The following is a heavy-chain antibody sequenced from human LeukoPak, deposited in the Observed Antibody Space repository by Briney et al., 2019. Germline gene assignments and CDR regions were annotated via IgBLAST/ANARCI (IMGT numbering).Heavy chain of an antibody. V-gene: IGHV4-39*07. D-gene: IGHD6-13*01. CDR2: INHSGST. J-gene: IGHJ6*02. Sequence: SETLSLTCTVSGGSITRSNYYWGWIRQPPGKGLEWIGEINHSGSTNYNPSLKSRVTISVDTSKNQFSLKLSSVTAADTAVYYCARGHTIQQLVHYYGMDVWGQGTTVTVSS. CDR3: ARGHTIQQLVHYYGMDV. CDR1: GGSITRSNYY.